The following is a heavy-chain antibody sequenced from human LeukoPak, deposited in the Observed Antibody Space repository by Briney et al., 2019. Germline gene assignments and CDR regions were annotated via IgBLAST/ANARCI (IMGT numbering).Heavy chain of an antibody. CDR3: ARDHGGFRY. D-gene: IGHD2/OR15-2a*01. V-gene: IGHV4-59*01. J-gene: IGHJ4*02. CDR1: GGTISSYY. CDR2: IYYSGST. Sequence: SETLSLTCTVSGGTISSYYWSWIRQPPGKGLEWIGYIYYSGSTNYNPSLKSRVTISVDTSKNHFSLKLSSVTAADTAVYYCARDHGGFRYWGQGTLVTVSS.